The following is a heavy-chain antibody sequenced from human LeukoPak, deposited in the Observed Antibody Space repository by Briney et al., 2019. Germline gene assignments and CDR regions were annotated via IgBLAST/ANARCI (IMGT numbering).Heavy chain of an antibody. J-gene: IGHJ6*02. CDR3: ARDEHLRVGGDGHYYGMDV. CDR1: GFTFSYYT. CDR2: ISYDGSNK. D-gene: IGHD2-21*02. Sequence: GGSLRLSCAASGFTFSYYTMHWVRQAPGKGLEWVAVISYDGSNKYYADSVKGRFTISRDNSKNTLYLQMNSLRAEDTAVYYCARDEHLRVGGDGHYYGMDVWGQGTTVTVSS. V-gene: IGHV3-30-3*01.